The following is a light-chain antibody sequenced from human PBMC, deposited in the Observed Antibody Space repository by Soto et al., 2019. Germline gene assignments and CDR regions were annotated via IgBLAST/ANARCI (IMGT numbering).Light chain of an antibody. CDR1: QSVGSY. V-gene: IGKV3-11*01. CDR2: DAS. Sequence: EIVLTQSPATLSLSPGDRATLSCRASQSVGSYLGWYQQRPGQAPRLLIYDASNRATGIPARFSGSGSGTDFTLTISILEPDDFAVYYCQQRSDWPSTFGGGTKVEIK. CDR3: QQRSDWPST. J-gene: IGKJ4*01.